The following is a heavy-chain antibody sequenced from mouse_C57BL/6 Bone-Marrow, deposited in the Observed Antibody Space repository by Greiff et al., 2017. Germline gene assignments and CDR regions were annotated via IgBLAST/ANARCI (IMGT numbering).Heavy chain of an antibody. CDR3: ARRWLLPYAMDY. D-gene: IGHD2-3*01. CDR1: GFTFSDYG. J-gene: IGHJ4*01. V-gene: IGHV5-17*01. Sequence: EVHLVESGGGLVKPGGSLKLSCAASGFTFSDYGMHWVRQAPEKGLEWVAYLSSGSSTIYYADTVKGRFTISRDKAKNTLFLQMTSLRSEDTAMYYCARRWLLPYAMDYWGQGTSVTVSS. CDR2: LSSGSSTI.